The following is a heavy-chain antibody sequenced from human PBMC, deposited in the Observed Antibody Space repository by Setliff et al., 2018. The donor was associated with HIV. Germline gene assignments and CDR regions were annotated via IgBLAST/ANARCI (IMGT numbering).Heavy chain of an antibody. J-gene: IGHJ6*02. CDR3: AREIVTLYTGGHYLYGIDV. Sequence: GGSLRLSCAASGFTFSSYWMHWVRQAPGKGLVWVSRINTDGSSTSYADSVKGRFTISRENARNSLYLQMNSLRAGDTAVYYCAREIVTLYTGGHYLYGIDVWGQGTAVTVSS. V-gene: IGHV3-74*01. CDR1: GFTFSSYW. CDR2: INTDGSST. D-gene: IGHD3-22*01.